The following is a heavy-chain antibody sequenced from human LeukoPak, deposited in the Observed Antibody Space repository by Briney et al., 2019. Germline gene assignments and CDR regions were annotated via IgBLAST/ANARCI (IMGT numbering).Heavy chain of an antibody. V-gene: IGHV1-18*01. J-gene: IGHJ3*02. D-gene: IGHD3-22*01. CDR1: GYTFTSYG. CDR2: ISAYNGNT. Sequence: GASVKVSCKASGYTFTSYGISWVRQAPGQGLEWMGWISAYNGNTNYAQKLQGRVTMTTDTSTSTAYMELRSLRSDDTAVYYCARDLRSVFTMIVVVNPSGDAFDIWGQGTMVTVSS. CDR3: ARDLRSVFTMIVVVNPSGDAFDI.